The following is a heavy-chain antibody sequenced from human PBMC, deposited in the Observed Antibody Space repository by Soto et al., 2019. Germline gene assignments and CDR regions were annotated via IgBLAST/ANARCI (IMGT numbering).Heavy chain of an antibody. D-gene: IGHD4-17*01. V-gene: IGHV1-18*01. CDR3: ARGRYGDY. J-gene: IGHJ4*02. CDR1: GYIFTSYG. CDR2: ISAHNGKT. Sequence: QAHLVQSGPEVKKPGASAKVSCKGSGYIFTSYGIAWVRQAPGQGLEWMGWISAHNGKTEYAQKFQGRVTVTRDTSTSTAYLELRSLRSDDTALYYCARGRYGDYWGQGALVTVSS.